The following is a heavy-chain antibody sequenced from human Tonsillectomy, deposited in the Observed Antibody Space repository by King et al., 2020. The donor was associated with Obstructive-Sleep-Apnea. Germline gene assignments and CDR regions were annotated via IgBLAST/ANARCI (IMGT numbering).Heavy chain of an antibody. CDR1: GFTFSNAW. V-gene: IGHV3-15*01. Sequence: VQLVESGGGLVKPGGSLRLSCAASGFTFSNAWMSWVRQAPGKGLEWVGRIKSKTDGGTTDYAAPVKGRFTISRDDSKNTLYLQINSLKTEDTAAYYCTTDWLQLERLPLVADYHYYGMDVWGQGTTVTVSS. D-gene: IGHD1-1*01. CDR2: IKSKTDGGTT. J-gene: IGHJ6*02. CDR3: TTDWLQLERLPLVADYHYYGMDV.